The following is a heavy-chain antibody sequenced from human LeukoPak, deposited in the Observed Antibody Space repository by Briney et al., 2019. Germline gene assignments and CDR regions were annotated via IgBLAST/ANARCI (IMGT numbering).Heavy chain of an antibody. CDR1: GGPQCRLRYL. J-gene: IGHJ4*02. D-gene: IGHD3-10*02. CDR2: IYYSGNT. V-gene: IGHV4-39*01. CDR3: CRYMFPATIASAFHY. Sequence: SETLSLTRSLSGGPQCRLRYLYAWIRQPPGKGLEWIGAIYYSGNTNYNPSLKSRVTIYVDTSKNQFSLKLSSVTAADTAVYYGCRYMFPATIASAFHYWGQGTLVTVSS.